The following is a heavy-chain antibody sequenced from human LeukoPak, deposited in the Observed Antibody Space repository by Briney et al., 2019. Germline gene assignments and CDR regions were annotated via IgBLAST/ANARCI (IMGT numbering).Heavy chain of an antibody. Sequence: SETLSLTCTVSGGSISSSTYYWGWIRQPPGKGLEWMGSIHYSGSTYYNPSLKSRVTISVDMSKNQFSLKLSSVTAADTAVYYCARSYCSSSCYAVGAFDIWGQGTVVTVSS. V-gene: IGHV4-39*01. J-gene: IGHJ3*02. CDR1: GGSISSSTYY. CDR2: IHYSGST. CDR3: ARSYCSSSCYAVGAFDI. D-gene: IGHD2-2*01.